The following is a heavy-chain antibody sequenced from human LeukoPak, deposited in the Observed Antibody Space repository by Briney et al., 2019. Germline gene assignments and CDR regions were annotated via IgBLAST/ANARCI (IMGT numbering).Heavy chain of an antibody. CDR3: VKDQAGIPF. CDR1: GFTFRTHS. V-gene: IGHV3-30*18. Sequence: GGSLRLSCTASGFTFRTHSMHWVRQAPGKGLEWVAVIASDGYNKYYVDSVKGRFTISRDNSKSTLYLQMNGLGSEDTAVYYCVKDQAGIPFWGQGTLVTVSS. J-gene: IGHJ4*02. D-gene: IGHD2-21*01. CDR2: IASDGYNK.